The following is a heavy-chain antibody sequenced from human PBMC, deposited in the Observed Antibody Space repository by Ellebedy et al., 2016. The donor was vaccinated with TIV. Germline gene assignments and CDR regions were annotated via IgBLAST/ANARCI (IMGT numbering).Heavy chain of an antibody. CDR2: IIPIFGTA. CDR3: ARGMQPFLGESLSLDY. V-gene: IGHV1-69*13. J-gene: IGHJ4*02. CDR1: GGTFSSYA. Sequence: SVKVSXXASGGTFSSYAISWVRQAPGQGLEWMGGIIPIFGTANYAQKFQGRVTITADESTSTAYMELSSLRSEDTAVYYCARGMQPFLGESLSLDYWGQGTLVTVSS. D-gene: IGHD3-16*01.